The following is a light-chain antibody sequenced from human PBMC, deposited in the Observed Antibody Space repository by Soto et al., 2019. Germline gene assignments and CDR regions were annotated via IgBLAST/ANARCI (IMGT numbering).Light chain of an antibody. CDR3: SSYTSSRAYV. Sequence: ALAQPASVSGSPGQSITVSCTVTSSDVGGYNYVSWYQQQSGKAPKLMIHEVSNRPSGVSNRFSGSKSGNTASLTISGLQAEDEADYYCSSYTSSRAYVFGIGTKVTVL. J-gene: IGLJ1*01. CDR2: EVS. CDR1: SSDVGGYNY. V-gene: IGLV2-14*01.